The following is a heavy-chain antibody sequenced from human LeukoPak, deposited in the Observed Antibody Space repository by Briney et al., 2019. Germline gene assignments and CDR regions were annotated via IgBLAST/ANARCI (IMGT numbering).Heavy chain of an antibody. V-gene: IGHV3-23*01. D-gene: IGHD6-19*01. Sequence: SGGSLRLSCAASGFTFSSYAMSWVRQAPGKRLEWVSAISGSGGSTYYADSVKGRFTISRDNSKNTLYLQMNSLRAEDTAVYYCAKDKGYSSGWYDYYGMDVWGQGTTVTVSS. CDR1: GFTFSSYA. CDR3: AKDKGYSSGWYDYYGMDV. CDR2: ISGSGGST. J-gene: IGHJ6*02.